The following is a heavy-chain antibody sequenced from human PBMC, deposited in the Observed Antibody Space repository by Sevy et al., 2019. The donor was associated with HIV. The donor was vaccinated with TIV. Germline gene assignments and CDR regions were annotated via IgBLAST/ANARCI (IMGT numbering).Heavy chain of an antibody. CDR2: IYHSGST. D-gene: IGHD3-16*01. Sequence: SETLSLTCPVSGGSITSVNWWHWVRQPPGKGLEWIGEIYHSGSTNYNPSLKSRVTISVDNSKNQFSLNLYSVTAADTAVYYCARGGETPRGFDPWGQGSLVTVSS. CDR3: ARGGETPRGFDP. CDR1: GGSITSVNW. V-gene: IGHV4-4*02. J-gene: IGHJ5*02.